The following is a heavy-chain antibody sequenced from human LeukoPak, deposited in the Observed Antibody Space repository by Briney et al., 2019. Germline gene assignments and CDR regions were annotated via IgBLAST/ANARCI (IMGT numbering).Heavy chain of an antibody. D-gene: IGHD3-10*01. J-gene: IGHJ4*02. CDR2: IYYSGST. Sequence: SETLSLTCTVSGGSISSSSYYWGWIRQPPGKGLEWIGSIYYSGSTYYNPSLKSRVTISVDTSKNQFSLKLSSVTAADTAVYYCASNYYGSGSFDYWGQGNLVTVSS. CDR3: ASNYYGSGSFDY. V-gene: IGHV4-39*01. CDR1: GGSISSSSYY.